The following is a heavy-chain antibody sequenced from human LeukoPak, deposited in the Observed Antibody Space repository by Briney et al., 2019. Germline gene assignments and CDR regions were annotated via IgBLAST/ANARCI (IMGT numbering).Heavy chain of an antibody. CDR2: ISSSGDAI. CDR1: GFTFSSYE. CDR3: AKDGRRGYGSLTLGPFDY. Sequence: GGSLRLSCAASGFTFSSYEMNWVRQAPGKGLEWVSYISSSGDAIYYADSVKGRFTISRDNAKKSVYLEMNSLRAEDTAVYYCAKDGRRGYGSLTLGPFDYWGQGTLVTVSS. D-gene: IGHD5-12*01. J-gene: IGHJ4*02. V-gene: IGHV3-48*03.